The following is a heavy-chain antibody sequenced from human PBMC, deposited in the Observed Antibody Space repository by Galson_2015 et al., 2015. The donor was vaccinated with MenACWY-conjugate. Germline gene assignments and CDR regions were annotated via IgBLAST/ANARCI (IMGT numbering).Heavy chain of an antibody. D-gene: IGHD6-13*01. CDR3: ARDAPADSGNIAEAVFDY. CDR1: GFTFSSYA. Sequence: SLRLSCAASGFTFSSYAMSWVRQAPGKGLEWVSGISGSGGRTYYADSVKGRVTISRDNSKNTLFLQMNSLRAEDTAVYYCARDAPADSGNIAEAVFDYWGQGTLVTVSS. J-gene: IGHJ4*02. V-gene: IGHV3-23*01. CDR2: ISGSGGRT.